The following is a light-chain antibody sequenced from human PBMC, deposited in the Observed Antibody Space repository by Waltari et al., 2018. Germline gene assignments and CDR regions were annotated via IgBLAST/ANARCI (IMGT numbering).Light chain of an antibody. CDR3: QSYDTNVV. CDR1: SGSIARNY. Sequence: NFILTQPHSVSESPGKTVTISCTRSSGSIARNYVQWYQQRPGSAPTTVIYEDDQRPSGVPERFSGSIDSSSNSASLTISGLKTEDEADYYCQSYDTNVVLGGGTKLTVL. CDR2: EDD. J-gene: IGLJ2*01. V-gene: IGLV6-57*03.